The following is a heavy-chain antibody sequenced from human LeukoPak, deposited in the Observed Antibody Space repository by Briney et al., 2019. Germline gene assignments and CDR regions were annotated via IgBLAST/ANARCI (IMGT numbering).Heavy chain of an antibody. Sequence: KVYSTNSESAFNSNAINCVRQPTGQKLKWMGRIIPILGIANYAQKFQGRVTITADKSTSTAYMELSSLRSEDTAVYYCAREGAWYGVDVWGQGTTVTVSS. J-gene: IGHJ6*02. CDR3: AREGAWYGVDV. V-gene: IGHV1-69*04. CDR2: IIPILGIA. D-gene: IGHD1-26*01. CDR1: ESAFNSNA.